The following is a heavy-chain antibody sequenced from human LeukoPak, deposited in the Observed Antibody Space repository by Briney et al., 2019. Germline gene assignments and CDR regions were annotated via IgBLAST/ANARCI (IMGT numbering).Heavy chain of an antibody. CDR1: GFTFSSYS. CDR2: ISSSSSTI. J-gene: IGHJ4*02. D-gene: IGHD3-22*01. CDR3: ARDTTYYYDSSGYYYTD. Sequence: GGSLRLSCAASGFTFSSYSMNWVRQAPGKGLEWVSYISSSSSTIYYADSVKGRFTISRDNAKNSLYLQMNSLRDEDTAMYYCARDTTYYYDSSGYYYTDWGQGTLVTVSS. V-gene: IGHV3-48*02.